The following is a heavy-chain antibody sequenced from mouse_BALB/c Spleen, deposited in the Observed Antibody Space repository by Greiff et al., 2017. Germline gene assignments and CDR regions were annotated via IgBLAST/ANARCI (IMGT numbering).Heavy chain of an antibody. Sequence: EVMLVESGGDLVKPGGSLKLSCAASGFTFSSYGMSWVRQTPDKRLEWVATISSGGSYTYYPDSVKGRFTISRDNAKNTLYLQMSSLKSEDTAMYYCARHPSSYYAMDYWGQGTSVTVSS. D-gene: IGHD6-1*01. CDR1: GFTFSSYG. J-gene: IGHJ4*01. CDR3: ARHPSSYYAMDY. V-gene: IGHV5-6*01. CDR2: ISSGGSYT.